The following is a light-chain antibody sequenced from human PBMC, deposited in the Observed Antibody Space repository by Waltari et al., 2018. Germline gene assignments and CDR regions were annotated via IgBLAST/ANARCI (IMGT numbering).Light chain of an antibody. V-gene: IGLV1-40*01. CDR1: NSNIGAHYD. CDR2: GNT. Sequence: QSVLTQPPSMSGAPGQRAAISCPGSNSNIGAHYDVHCYQQIPGTAPKLLIYGNTNRPSGVPDRFSGSKSGTSASLAITGLQAEDEGDYYCQSYDSSLSGWVFGGGTKLTVL. CDR3: QSYDSSLSGWV. J-gene: IGLJ3*02.